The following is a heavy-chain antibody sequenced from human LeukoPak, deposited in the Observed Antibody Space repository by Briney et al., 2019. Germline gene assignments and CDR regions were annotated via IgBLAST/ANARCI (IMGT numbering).Heavy chain of an antibody. V-gene: IGHV3-30*04. J-gene: IGHJ4*02. CDR2: ISYDGSNK. CDR1: GFTFSSYA. Sequence: GRSLRLSCAASGFTFSSYAMHWVRQAPGKGLEWVAVISYDGSNKYYADSVKGRFTISRDNSKNTLYLQMNSLRAEDTAVYYCAREGIWFEERLYYFDYWGQGTLVTVSS. CDR3: AREGIWFEERLYYFDY. D-gene: IGHD3-10*01.